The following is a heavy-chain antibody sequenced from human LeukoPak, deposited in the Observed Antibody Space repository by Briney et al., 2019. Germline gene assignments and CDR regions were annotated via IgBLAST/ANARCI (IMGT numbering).Heavy chain of an antibody. V-gene: IGHV4-61*01. D-gene: IGHD3-10*01. CDR2: IYYSGST. J-gene: IGHJ3*01. Sequence: SETLSLTCTVSGGSVSSGSYYWSWIRQPPGKGLEWIGYIYYSGSTNYNPSLKSRVTTSIDTSKNQFSLKLTSVTAADTAVYYCARASGVKGRAFDVWGQGTMVTVSS. CDR3: ARASGVKGRAFDV. CDR1: GGSVSSGSYY.